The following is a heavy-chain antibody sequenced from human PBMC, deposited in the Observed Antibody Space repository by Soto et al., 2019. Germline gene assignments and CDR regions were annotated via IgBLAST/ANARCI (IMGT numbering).Heavy chain of an antibody. V-gene: IGHV4-31*03. CDR1: GGSISSGGYY. J-gene: IGHJ4*02. CDR2: IYYSGST. D-gene: IGHD5-12*01. CDR3: AREPKYGGYVTSYDY. Sequence: SETLFLTCTVSGGSISSGGYYWSWIRQHPGKGLEWIGYIYYSGSTYYNPSLKSRVTISVDTSKNQFSLKLSSVTAADTAVYYCAREPKYGGYVTSYDYWGQRTLVTVSS.